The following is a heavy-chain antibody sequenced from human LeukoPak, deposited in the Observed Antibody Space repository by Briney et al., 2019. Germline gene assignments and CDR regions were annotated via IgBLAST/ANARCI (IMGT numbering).Heavy chain of an antibody. CDR3: AKGHRYSSGWYWSHWSDP. Sequence: SETLSLTCAVYGGSFRGYYWSWIRQPPGKGLEWIGEINHSGSTNYNPSLKSRVTISVDTSKNQFSLKLSSVTAADTAVYYCAKGHRYSSGWYWSHWSDPWGQGTLVTVSS. D-gene: IGHD6-19*01. CDR2: INHSGST. J-gene: IGHJ5*02. CDR1: GGSFRGYY. V-gene: IGHV4-34*01.